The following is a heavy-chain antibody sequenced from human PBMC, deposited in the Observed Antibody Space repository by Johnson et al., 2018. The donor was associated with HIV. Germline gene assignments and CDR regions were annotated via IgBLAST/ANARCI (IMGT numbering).Heavy chain of an antibody. Sequence: VQLVEFGGGLIQPGGSLRLSCAASGFTVSSNYMSWVRQAPGKGLEWVSVIYSGGSTYYAHSVKGRFTISRDNSKNTLYLQMNSLRAQDTAVYYCARGAWAGAFDIWGQGTMVTVSS. CDR1: GFTVSSNY. CDR2: IYSGGST. D-gene: IGHD1-26*01. J-gene: IGHJ3*02. V-gene: IGHV3-53*01. CDR3: ARGAWAGAFDI.